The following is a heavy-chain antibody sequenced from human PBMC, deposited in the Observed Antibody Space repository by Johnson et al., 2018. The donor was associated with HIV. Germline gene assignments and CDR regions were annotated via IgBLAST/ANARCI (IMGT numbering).Heavy chain of an antibody. Sequence: QVQLVESGVGVVQPGRSLRLSCAASGFTFSSYAMHWVRQAPGKGLEWVAVISYDGSNKYYADSVKGRFTISRDNSKNTLYLQMNSLRAEDTAVYYCARAEGEYDAFDIWGQGTMVTVSS. CDR2: ISYDGSNK. D-gene: IGHD2/OR15-2a*01. J-gene: IGHJ3*02. V-gene: IGHV3-30*04. CDR1: GFTFSSYA. CDR3: ARAEGEYDAFDI.